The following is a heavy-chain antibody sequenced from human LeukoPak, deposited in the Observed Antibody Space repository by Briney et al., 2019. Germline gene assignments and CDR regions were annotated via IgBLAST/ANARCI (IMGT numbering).Heavy chain of an antibody. V-gene: IGHV4-34*01. J-gene: IGHJ5*02. CDR1: GGSISSYY. CDR2: INHSGGT. Sequence: NPSETLSLTCTVSGGSISSYYWNWIRQPPGKGLEWIGEINHSGGTNYNPSLKSRVTISVDTSKNQFSLKLSSVTAADTAVYYCARVLRYFDWLPHNWFDPWGQGTLVTVSS. D-gene: IGHD3-9*01. CDR3: ARVLRYFDWLPHNWFDP.